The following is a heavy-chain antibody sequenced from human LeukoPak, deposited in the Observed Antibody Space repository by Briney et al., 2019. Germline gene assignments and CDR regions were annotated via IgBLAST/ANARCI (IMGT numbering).Heavy chain of an antibody. CDR1: GYTLTELS. CDR3: ATRTYYYDSSGYYRFDY. Sequence: ASVKVSCKVSGYTLTELSMHWVRQAPGKGLEWVGGFDPEDGETIYAQKFQGRVTMAEDTSTDTAYMELSSLRSEDTAVYYCATRTYYYDSSGYYRFDYWGQGTLVTVSS. V-gene: IGHV1-24*01. D-gene: IGHD3-22*01. J-gene: IGHJ4*02. CDR2: FDPEDGET.